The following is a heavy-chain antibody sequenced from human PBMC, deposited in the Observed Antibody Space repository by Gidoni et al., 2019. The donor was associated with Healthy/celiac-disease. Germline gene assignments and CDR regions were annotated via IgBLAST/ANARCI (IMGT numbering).Heavy chain of an antibody. J-gene: IGHJ5*02. D-gene: IGHD6-19*01. Sequence: QVQLVQSGAEVKKPGSSVKVSCKASGGTLISYSISWVRQAPGQGMAWRVGFIPIFGTANYAQKFQGRVTITADESTSTAYMELSSLRSEDTAVYYCARDKGPVAGRYNWFDPWGQGTLVTVSS. CDR1: GGTLISYS. CDR3: ARDKGPVAGRYNWFDP. CDR2: FIPIFGTA. V-gene: IGHV1-69*01.